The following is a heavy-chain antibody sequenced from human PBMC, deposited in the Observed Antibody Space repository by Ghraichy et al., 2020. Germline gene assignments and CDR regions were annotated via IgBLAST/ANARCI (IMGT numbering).Heavy chain of an antibody. V-gene: IGHV3-23*01. Sequence: GSLRLSCAASGFTFSSYAMSWVRQAPGKGLEWVSAISGSGGSTYYADSVKGRFTISRDNSKNTLYLQMNSLRAEDTAVYYCAKDTRRITIFLKDGPPDYWGQGTLVTVSS. D-gene: IGHD3-3*01. J-gene: IGHJ4*02. CDR1: GFTFSSYA. CDR2: ISGSGGST. CDR3: AKDTRRITIFLKDGPPDY.